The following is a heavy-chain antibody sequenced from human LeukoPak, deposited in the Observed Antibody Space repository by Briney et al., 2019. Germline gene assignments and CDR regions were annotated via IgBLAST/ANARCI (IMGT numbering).Heavy chain of an antibody. CDR3: ARQAIFGVVIGIFDY. CDR2: IYYSGST. D-gene: IGHD3-3*01. V-gene: IGHV4-39*01. J-gene: IGHJ4*02. Sequence: WVRQPPGKGLEWIGSIYYSGSTYYNPSLKSRVTISVDTSKNQFSLKLSSVTAADTAVYYCARQAIFGVVIGIFDYWGQGTLVTVSS.